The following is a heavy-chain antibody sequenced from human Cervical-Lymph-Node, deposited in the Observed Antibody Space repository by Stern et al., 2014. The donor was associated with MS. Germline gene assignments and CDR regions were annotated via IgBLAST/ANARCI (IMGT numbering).Heavy chain of an antibody. J-gene: IGHJ6*02. Sequence: VQSGRSLRLSCAASGFTFGDYAMVWVRQVPGKGLEWVSGINWNSGKIGYADSVKGRFTISRDNAKNSLYLQMNSLRPEDTALYYCAKAFARRSGMDVWGQGTTVTVSS. CDR3: AKAFARRSGMDV. V-gene: IGHV3-9*01. CDR2: INWNSGKI. CDR1: GFTFGDYA. D-gene: IGHD6-6*01.